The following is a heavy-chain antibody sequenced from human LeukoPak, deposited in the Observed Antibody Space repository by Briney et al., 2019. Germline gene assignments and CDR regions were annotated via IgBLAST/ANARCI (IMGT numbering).Heavy chain of an antibody. V-gene: IGHV4-34*01. J-gene: IGHJ5*02. CDR3: ARGAKSSSSSFRWFDP. CDR1: GGSFSGYY. Sequence: SETLSLTCAVYGGSFSGYYWSWIRQPPGKGLEWIGEINHNGSTNYNPSLKSRVTISVDTSKNQFSLKLSSVTAADTAVYYCARGAKSSSSSFRWFDPWGQGTLVTVSS. CDR2: INHNGST. D-gene: IGHD6-6*01.